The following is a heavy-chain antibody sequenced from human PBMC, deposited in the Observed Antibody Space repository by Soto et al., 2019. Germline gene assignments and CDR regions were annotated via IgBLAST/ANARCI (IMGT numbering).Heavy chain of an antibody. V-gene: IGHV6-1*01. J-gene: IGHJ5*02. CDR2: TYYRSKWYN. CDR3: ARALGRYSYGYGGHYWFDP. Sequence: SQTLSLTCAISGDSVSSNSAAWNWIRQSPSRGLEWLGRTYYRSKWYNDYAVSVKSRITINPDTSKNQFSLQLSSVTAADTAVYYCARALGRYSYGYGGHYWFDPWGQGTLVTVSS. CDR1: GDSVSSNSAA. D-gene: IGHD5-18*01.